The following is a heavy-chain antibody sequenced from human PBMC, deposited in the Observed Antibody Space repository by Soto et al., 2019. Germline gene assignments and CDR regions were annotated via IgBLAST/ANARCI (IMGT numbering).Heavy chain of an antibody. CDR3: VRGGSNYAS. D-gene: IGHD4-4*01. CDR2: IKPDESEK. J-gene: IGHJ5*02. CDR1: GFTFSDSW. V-gene: IGHV3-7*01. Sequence: EVQLVESGGGLVQPGGSLRLSCTASGFTFSDSWMTLVRQAPGKGLEWVARIKPDESEKKYADSVKGRFSISRDNAQNSMYLQMDSLRGEDTAVYYCVRGGSNYASWGQGTLVTVSS.